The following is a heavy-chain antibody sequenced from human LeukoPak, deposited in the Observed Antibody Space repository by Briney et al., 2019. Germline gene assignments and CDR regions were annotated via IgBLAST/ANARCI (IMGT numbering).Heavy chain of an antibody. V-gene: IGHV3-30*02. J-gene: IGHJ4*02. CDR2: IRYDGSNK. Sequence: GGSLRLSCAASGFTLSSYGMHWVRQAPGKGLEWVAFIRYDGSNKYYADSVKGRFTISRDNSKNTLYLQMNSLRAEDTAVYYCAKDYYYGSGSPFDYWGQGTLVTVSS. CDR1: GFTLSSYG. D-gene: IGHD3-10*01. CDR3: AKDYYYGSGSPFDY.